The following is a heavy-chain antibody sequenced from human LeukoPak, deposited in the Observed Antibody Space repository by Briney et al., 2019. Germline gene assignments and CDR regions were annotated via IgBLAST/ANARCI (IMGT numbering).Heavy chain of an antibody. CDR1: GASISSGSYY. D-gene: IGHD3-10*01. Sequence: PSETLSLTCTVSGASISSGSYYWGWIRQPPGKGLEWIGTIYYSGSTYYNPSLKSRLTISVDTSRNQSSLRLSSVTAADTAVYYCIRENPQQGSEDYWGQGTLVTVSS. CDR2: IYYSGST. V-gene: IGHV4-39*07. J-gene: IGHJ4*02. CDR3: IRENPQQGSEDY.